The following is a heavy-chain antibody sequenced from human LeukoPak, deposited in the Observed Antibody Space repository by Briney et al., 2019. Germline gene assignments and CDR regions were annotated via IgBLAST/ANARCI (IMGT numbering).Heavy chain of an antibody. J-gene: IGHJ4*02. Sequence: GGSLRLSCAASGFTFSSYAMSWVRQAPGKGLEWVSAISGSGGSTYYADSVKGRFTISKDDAKNSLYLQMNSLRAEDTAVYYCARIRSGWFFDYWGQGTLVTVSS. D-gene: IGHD6-19*01. CDR2: ISGSGGST. CDR1: GFTFSSYA. CDR3: ARIRSGWFFDY. V-gene: IGHV3-23*01.